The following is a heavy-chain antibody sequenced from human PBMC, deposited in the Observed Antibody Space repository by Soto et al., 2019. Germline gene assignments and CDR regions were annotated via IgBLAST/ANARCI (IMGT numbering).Heavy chain of an antibody. CDR2: IYYTGSV. CDR1: GGSINSDY. Sequence: SETLSLTCTVSGGSINSDYWDWFRQPPGKGLEWIGNIYYTGSVYYNPSLGSRVTMSIDTSKNHFSLTLTSVTAADTAVFYCAKHPPGSTYFDYWGQGILGTGSS. CDR3: AKHPPGSTYFDY. V-gene: IGHV4-39*02. J-gene: IGHJ4*02. D-gene: IGHD2-21*01.